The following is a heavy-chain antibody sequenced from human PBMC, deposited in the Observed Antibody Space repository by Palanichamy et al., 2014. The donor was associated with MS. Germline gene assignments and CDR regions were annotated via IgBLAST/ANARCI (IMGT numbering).Heavy chain of an antibody. D-gene: IGHD3-3*01. CDR2: IYPGDSDT. CDR3: ARHGGTRAAGAFDI. J-gene: IGHJ3*02. Sequence: WVRQMPGKGLEWMGIIYPGDSDTRYSPSFQGQVTISADKSISTAYLQWSSLKASDTAMYYCARHGGTRAAGAFDIWGQGTMVTVSS. V-gene: IGHV5-51*01.